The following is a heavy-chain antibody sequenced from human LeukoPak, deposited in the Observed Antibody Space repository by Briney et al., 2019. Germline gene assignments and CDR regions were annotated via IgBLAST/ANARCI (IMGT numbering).Heavy chain of an antibody. J-gene: IGHJ3*02. V-gene: IGHV3-33*01. CDR3: ARGLGAGRGEAFDI. Sequence: GGSRRPSGAASDLTLSSSGMHWVRQSPGKGLGWLAVMWYVGNNKYYAVPVKRRFTIPRDNSKNPLYRQMNGLRAEDTAVYYCARGLGAGRGEAFDIWGQGTMVTVSS. CDR1: DLTLSSSG. D-gene: IGHD3-10*01. CDR2: MWYVGNNK.